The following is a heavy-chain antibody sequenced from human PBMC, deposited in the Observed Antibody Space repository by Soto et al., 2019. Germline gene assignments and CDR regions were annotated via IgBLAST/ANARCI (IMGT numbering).Heavy chain of an antibody. CDR2: IYPGDSDT. J-gene: IGHJ6*02. Sequence: PGESLKISCKGSGYSFTIYWIGWVRQMPGKGLEWMGIIYPGDSDTRYSPSFQGQVTISADKSISTAYLQWSSLKASDTAMYYCARGGXSYGHKLAYYYYYGMDVWGQGTTVTVSS. V-gene: IGHV5-51*01. CDR1: GYSFTIYW. CDR3: ARGGXSYGHKLAYYYYYGMDV. D-gene: IGHD5-18*01.